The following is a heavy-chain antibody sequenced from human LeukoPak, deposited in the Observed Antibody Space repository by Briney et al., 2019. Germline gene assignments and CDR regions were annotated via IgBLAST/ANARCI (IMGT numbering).Heavy chain of an antibody. CDR3: TAQYYDILSGDILSR. Sequence: PGGSLRLSCAASGFTFSNAWMSWVRQAPGMGLEWVGRIKSKSDGETTDYAAPVKGRFTISRDDSQNTAYLQMNSLKTEDRAVYYCTAQYYDILSGDILSRWGQGTLVTVSS. D-gene: IGHD3-9*01. CDR1: GFTFSNAW. CDR2: IKSKSDGETT. J-gene: IGHJ4*02. V-gene: IGHV3-15*01.